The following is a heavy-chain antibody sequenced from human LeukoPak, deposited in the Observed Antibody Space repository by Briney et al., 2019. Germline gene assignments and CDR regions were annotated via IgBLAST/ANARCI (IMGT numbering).Heavy chain of an antibody. CDR2: INHSGST. V-gene: IGHV4-34*01. Sequence: PSETLSLTCAVYGGSFSGYYWGWIRQPPGKGLEWIGEINHSGSTNYKPSLKSRVTISVDKSKKQFSLKLSSVTAADTAVYYCARGPNSSTDYWGQGTLVTVSS. J-gene: IGHJ4*02. CDR3: ARGPNSSTDY. CDR1: GGSFSGYY. D-gene: IGHD2-2*01.